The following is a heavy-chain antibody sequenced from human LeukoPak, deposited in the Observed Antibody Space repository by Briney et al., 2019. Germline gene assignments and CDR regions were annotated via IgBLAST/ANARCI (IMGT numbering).Heavy chain of an antibody. CDR2: INYDEGGT. Sequence: GGSLRLSCSASGFIFSTYAMHWARQAPGKGLEHVSAINYDEGGTYYAESVKGRFTISRDNSKNTLYLQMSSLRPADTAVYYCVQLDYSSSRSWGQGTLVTVSS. CDR3: VQLDYSSSRS. D-gene: IGHD4-11*01. CDR1: GFIFSTYA. V-gene: IGHV3-64D*09. J-gene: IGHJ5*02.